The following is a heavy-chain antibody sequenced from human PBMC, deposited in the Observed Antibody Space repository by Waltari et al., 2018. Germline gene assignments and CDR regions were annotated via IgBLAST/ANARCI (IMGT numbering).Heavy chain of an antibody. V-gene: IGHV4-39*07. J-gene: IGHJ5*02. CDR2: IYYSGST. Sequence: QLQLQESGPGLVKPSETLSLPCTISGGPISSSSYYWGWIRQPPGKGLEWIGSIYYSGSTYYNPSLKSRVTISVDTSKNQFSLKLSSVTAADTAVYYCARVMRNWFDPWGQGTLVTVSS. D-gene: IGHD2-8*01. CDR1: GGPISSSSYY. CDR3: ARVMRNWFDP.